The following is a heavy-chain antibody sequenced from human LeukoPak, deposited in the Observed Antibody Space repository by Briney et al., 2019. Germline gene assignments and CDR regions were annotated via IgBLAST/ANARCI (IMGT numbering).Heavy chain of an antibody. Sequence: AGGSLRLSCAASGFTVSSNYMSWVRQAPGKGLEWVAFIRYDGSNKYYADSVKGQFTISRDNSKNTLYLQMNSLRAEDTAVYYCAKDGATHYYGSGSYPSPFGYWGQGTLVTVSS. CDR1: GFTVSSNY. CDR3: AKDGATHYYGSGSYPSPFGY. J-gene: IGHJ4*02. D-gene: IGHD3-10*01. CDR2: IRYDGSNK. V-gene: IGHV3-30*02.